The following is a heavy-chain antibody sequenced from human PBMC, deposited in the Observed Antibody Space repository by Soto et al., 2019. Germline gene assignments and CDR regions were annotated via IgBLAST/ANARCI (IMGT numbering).Heavy chain of an antibody. CDR2: ISAYNGNT. J-gene: IGHJ4*02. V-gene: IGHV1-18*04. D-gene: IGHD3-22*01. Sequence: ASVKVSCKASGYTFTSYGISWVRQAPGQGLEWMGWISAYNGNTNYAQKLQGRVTMTTDTSTSTAYRELRSLRSDDTAVYYCAREDNYYDSSGYYSEFDYWGQGTLVTVSS. CDR3: AREDNYYDSSGYYSEFDY. CDR1: GYTFTSYG.